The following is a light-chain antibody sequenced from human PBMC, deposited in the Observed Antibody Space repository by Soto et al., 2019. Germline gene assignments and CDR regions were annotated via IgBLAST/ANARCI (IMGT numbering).Light chain of an antibody. CDR1: SSDVGGYNY. CDR3: SSYAGSNNLYV. Sequence: QSVLTQPPSSSGAPGPSVTISCTGTSSDVGGYNYVSWYQQHPGKAPKLMIYEVSKRPSGVPDRFSGSKSGNTDSLTVSGLQAEDEADYYCSSYAGSNNLYVFGTGTKVTVL. J-gene: IGLJ1*01. CDR2: EVS. V-gene: IGLV2-8*01.